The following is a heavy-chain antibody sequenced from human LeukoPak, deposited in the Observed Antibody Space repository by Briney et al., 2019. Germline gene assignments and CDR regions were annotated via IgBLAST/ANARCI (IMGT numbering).Heavy chain of an antibody. CDR1: GYTFTGYY. CDR3: ASDLYSSGWYPIPFDY. CDR2: INPNSGGT. V-gene: IGHV1-2*02. J-gene: IGHJ4*02. D-gene: IGHD6-19*01. Sequence: ASVKVSCKASGYTFTGYYMHWVRQAPGQGLEWMGWINPNSGGTNYAQKFQGRVTMTRDTSISTAYMELSRLRSDDTAVYYCASDLYSSGWYPIPFDYWAREPWSPSPQ.